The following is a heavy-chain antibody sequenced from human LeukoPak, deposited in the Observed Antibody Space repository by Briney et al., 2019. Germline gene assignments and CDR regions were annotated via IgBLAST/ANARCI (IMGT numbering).Heavy chain of an antibody. CDR3: ARRRITMVENYFDY. CDR1: GGSISSSSYY. CDR2: IYYSGST. V-gene: IGHV4-39*01. Sequence: PSETLSLTCTVSGGSISSSSYYWGWIRQPPGKGLEWIGSIYYSGSTYYNPSLKSRVTISVDTSKNQFSLKLSSVTAADTAVYYCARRRITMVENYFDYWGQGTLVTVSS. D-gene: IGHD3-10*01. J-gene: IGHJ4*02.